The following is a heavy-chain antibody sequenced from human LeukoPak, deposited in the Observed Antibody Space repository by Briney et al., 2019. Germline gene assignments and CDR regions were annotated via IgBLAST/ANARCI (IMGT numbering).Heavy chain of an antibody. J-gene: IGHJ4*02. CDR2: ITLTGSRT. CDR1: GYSFSSYA. CDR3: TKGKAEAYPYNFDN. V-gene: IGHV3-23*01. Sequence: GGSLRLSCAASGYSFSSYAMSWVRQAPGKGLEWAATITLTGSRTYFPDSVKGRFTLSRDNSKSMLYLQMNSLRAEDTALYYCTKGKAEAYPYNFDNWGQGILVTVSS. D-gene: IGHD1-1*01.